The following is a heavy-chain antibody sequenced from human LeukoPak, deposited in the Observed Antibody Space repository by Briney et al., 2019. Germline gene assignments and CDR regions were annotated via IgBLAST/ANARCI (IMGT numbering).Heavy chain of an antibody. CDR3: ARDRLYSTTKRFDY. Sequence: ASVKVSCKASGYTFTSHGISWVRQAPGQGLEWMGWINTYIGNTNYAQKFQGRVTMTTDTSTSTVYMELSSLRSEDTAVYYCARDRLYSTTKRFDYWGQGTLVTVSS. V-gene: IGHV1-18*01. CDR1: GYTFTSHG. D-gene: IGHD6-13*01. CDR2: INTYIGNT. J-gene: IGHJ4*02.